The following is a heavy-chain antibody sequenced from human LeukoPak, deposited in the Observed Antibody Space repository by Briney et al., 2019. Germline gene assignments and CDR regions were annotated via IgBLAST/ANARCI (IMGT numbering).Heavy chain of an antibody. J-gene: IGHJ6*02. Sequence: SETLSLTCTVSGGSISSGGYYWSWIRQHPGKGLEWIGYIYYSGSTYYNPSLKSRVPISVDTSKNQFSLKLSSVTAADTAVYYCARSTNYDILTGRRYYYYGMDVWGQGTTVTVSS. V-gene: IGHV4-31*03. CDR1: GGSISSGGYY. D-gene: IGHD3-9*01. CDR3: ARSTNYDILTGRRYYYYGMDV. CDR2: IYYSGST.